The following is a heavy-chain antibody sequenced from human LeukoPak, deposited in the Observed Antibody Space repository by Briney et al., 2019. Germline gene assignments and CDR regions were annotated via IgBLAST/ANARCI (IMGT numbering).Heavy chain of an antibody. CDR1: GFTFSNYW. CDR3: VRDGNSGWHFDH. J-gene: IGHJ4*02. Sequence: PGGSLRLSCEASGFTFSNYWMSWVRQAPGKGLEWVANIKRDGSEKYFVDSVKSRFTISRDNAKNSMFLQMNSLRAEDTALYYCVRDGNSGWHFDHWGQGTLVAVSS. D-gene: IGHD6-19*01. CDR2: IKRDGSEK. V-gene: IGHV3-7*03.